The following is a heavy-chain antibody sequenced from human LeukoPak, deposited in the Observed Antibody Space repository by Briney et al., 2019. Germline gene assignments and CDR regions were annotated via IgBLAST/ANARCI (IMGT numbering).Heavy chain of an antibody. CDR2: ISGSGGST. V-gene: IGHV3-23*01. Sequence: GGSLRLSCAASGFTFSSYAMNWVRQAPGKGLEWVSAISGSGGSTYYADSVKGRLTISRDNSKNTLYLQMNSLRAEDTAVYYCAKDWVVVVVAATYFDYWGQGTLVTVSS. CDR1: GFTFSSYA. CDR3: AKDWVVVVVAATYFDY. J-gene: IGHJ4*02. D-gene: IGHD2-15*01.